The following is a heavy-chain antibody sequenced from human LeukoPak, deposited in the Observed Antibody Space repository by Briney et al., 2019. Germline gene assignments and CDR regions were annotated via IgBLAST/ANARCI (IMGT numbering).Heavy chain of an antibody. Sequence: SETLSLTCAVYDGSFSGYYWSWIRQPPGKGLEWIGEIYHDGSTNYNPSLMSRLTISTDTSKNQLSLRLRSVTAADTAVYYCARDAAESTENWFDLWGQGTLVTVSS. D-gene: IGHD6-25*01. CDR3: ARDAAESTENWFDL. CDR2: IYHDGST. J-gene: IGHJ5*02. V-gene: IGHV4-34*01. CDR1: DGSFSGYY.